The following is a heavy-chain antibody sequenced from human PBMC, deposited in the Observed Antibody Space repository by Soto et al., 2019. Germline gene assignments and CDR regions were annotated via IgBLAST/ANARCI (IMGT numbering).Heavy chain of an antibody. CDR3: AKTNYDILTGYLYYFDY. D-gene: IGHD3-9*01. Sequence: EVQLLESGGGLVQPGGSLRLSCAASGFTFSSYAMSWVRQAPGKGLEWVSAISGSGGSTYYADSVKGRFTISRDNSKNTLYLQKNSLRAEDTAVYYCAKTNYDILTGYLYYFDYWGQGTLVTVSS. CDR2: ISGSGGST. CDR1: GFTFSSYA. V-gene: IGHV3-23*01. J-gene: IGHJ4*02.